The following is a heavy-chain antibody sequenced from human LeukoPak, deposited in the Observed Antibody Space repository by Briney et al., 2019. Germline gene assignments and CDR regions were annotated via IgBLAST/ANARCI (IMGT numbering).Heavy chain of an antibody. CDR3: ARGNDFWSGYFSLDY. Sequence: SETLSLTCAVYGGSFSGYYWSWIRQPPGKGLEWIGYIYYSGSTNYNPSLKSRVTISVDTSKNQFSLKLSSVTAADAAVYYCARGNDFWSGYFSLDYWGQGTLVTVSS. CDR1: GGSFSGYY. J-gene: IGHJ4*02. D-gene: IGHD3-3*01. CDR2: IYYSGST. V-gene: IGHV4-59*01.